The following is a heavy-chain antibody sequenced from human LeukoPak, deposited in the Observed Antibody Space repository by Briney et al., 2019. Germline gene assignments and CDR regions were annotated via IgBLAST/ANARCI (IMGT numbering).Heavy chain of an antibody. J-gene: IGHJ6*04. D-gene: IGHD3-10*02. CDR3: AELGITMIGGV. CDR2: ISSSSSYI. Sequence: PGGSLRLSCGVSGFTFSSYSMCWVRQAPGKGLEWVSFISSSSSYIYYADSVKGRFTISRDNAKNSLYLQMNSLRAEDTAVYYCAELGITMIGGVWGKGTTVTISS. CDR1: GFTFSSYS. V-gene: IGHV3-21*01.